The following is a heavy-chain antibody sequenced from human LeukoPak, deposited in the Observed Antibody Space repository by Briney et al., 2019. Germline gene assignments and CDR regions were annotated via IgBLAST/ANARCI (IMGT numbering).Heavy chain of an antibody. CDR1: GGSISSSSYY. CDR3: ASPWGSSQDY. CDR2: IYYSGST. Sequence: PSETLSLTCTVSGGSISSSSYYWGWIRQPPGKGLEWIGSIYYSGSTYYNPSLKSRVTISVDTSKNQFSLQLSSVTAADTAVYYCASPWGSSQDYWGQGTLVTVSS. D-gene: IGHD3-16*01. V-gene: IGHV4-39*01. J-gene: IGHJ4*02.